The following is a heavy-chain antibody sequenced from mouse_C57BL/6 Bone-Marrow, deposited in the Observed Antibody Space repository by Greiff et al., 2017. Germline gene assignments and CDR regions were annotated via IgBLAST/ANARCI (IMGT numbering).Heavy chain of an antibody. D-gene: IGHD1-1*01. V-gene: IGHV1-78*01. CDR2: IYPRDCST. CDR3: ARRGALRSWFAY. J-gene: IGHJ3*01. Sequence: VPLQQSDAELVKPGASVKISCKVSGYTFPDHTIHWMKQRPEQGLEWIGYIYPRDCSTKYNEKFKGKATLTADKSSSTAYMQLNSLTSKDSAVYFSARRGALRSWFAYWGQGTLVTVSA. CDR1: GYTFPDHT.